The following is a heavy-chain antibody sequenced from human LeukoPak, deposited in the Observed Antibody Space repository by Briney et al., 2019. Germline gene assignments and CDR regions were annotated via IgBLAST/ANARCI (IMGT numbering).Heavy chain of an antibody. J-gene: IGHJ3*02. V-gene: IGHV3-48*03. CDR2: ISSSGSTI. CDR1: GFTFSSYE. CDR3: ARVPAGVIGMKDAFDI. D-gene: IGHD3-16*02. Sequence: GSLRLSCAASGFTFSSYEINWVRQAPGKGLERVSYISSSGSTIYYADSVKGRFTISRDNAKNSLNLQMNSLRAEDTAVYYCARVPAGVIGMKDAFDIWGQGTMVTVSS.